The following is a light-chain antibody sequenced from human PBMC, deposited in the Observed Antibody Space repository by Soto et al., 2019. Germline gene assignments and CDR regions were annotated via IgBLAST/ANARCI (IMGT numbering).Light chain of an antibody. CDR1: SSNIEGNS. Sequence: QSALTQSPSASGTPGQRVSISCSGDSSNIEGNSVNWYQQFPGTAPKLLIFNNDQRPSGVPDRFSGSKSGTSASLAISGLQSEDEADYYCAAWDDSLSGRVFGGGTKLTVL. CDR3: AAWDDSLSGRV. CDR2: NND. J-gene: IGLJ3*02. V-gene: IGLV1-44*01.